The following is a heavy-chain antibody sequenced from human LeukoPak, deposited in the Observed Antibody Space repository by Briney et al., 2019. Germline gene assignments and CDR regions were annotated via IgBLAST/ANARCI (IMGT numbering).Heavy chain of an antibody. Sequence: SQTLSLTCTVSGGSISSGSYYWSWIRQPAGKGLEWIGRIYTSGSTNYNPSLKSRVTISVDTSKNQFSLKLSSVTAADTAVYYCARARYSGWYFDLWGRGTLVTVSS. D-gene: IGHD2-15*01. V-gene: IGHV4-61*02. CDR2: IYTSGST. J-gene: IGHJ2*01. CDR1: GGSISSGSYY. CDR3: ARARYSGWYFDL.